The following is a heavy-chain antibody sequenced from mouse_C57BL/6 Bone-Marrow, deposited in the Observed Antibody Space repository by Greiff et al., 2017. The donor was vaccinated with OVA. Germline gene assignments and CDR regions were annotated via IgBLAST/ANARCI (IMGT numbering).Heavy chain of an antibody. CDR1: GYAFTNYL. CDR3: ARLYYGSSFDY. J-gene: IGHJ2*01. CDR2: INPGSGGT. D-gene: IGHD1-1*01. Sequence: VQRVESGAELVRPGTSVKVSCKASGYAFTNYLIEWVKQRPGQGLEWIGVINPGSGGTNYNEKFKGKATLTADKSSSTAYMQLSSLTSEDSAVYFCARLYYGSSFDYWGQGTTLTVSS. V-gene: IGHV1-54*01.